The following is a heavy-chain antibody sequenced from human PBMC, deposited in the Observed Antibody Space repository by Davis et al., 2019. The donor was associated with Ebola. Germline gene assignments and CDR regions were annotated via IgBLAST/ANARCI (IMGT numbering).Heavy chain of an antibody. Sequence: AGSLRLSCAASGFTFSNAWMSWVRQAPGKGLEWVGRIKSKTDGWTTDYAAPVKGRFTISRDDSKNTLYLQMNSLKTEDTAVYYCTAYCSGGSYYYDDVAFDIWGQGTMVTVSS. J-gene: IGHJ3*02. CDR2: IKSKTDGWTT. CDR1: GFTFSNAW. D-gene: IGHD2-15*01. CDR3: TAYCSGGSYYYDDVAFDI. V-gene: IGHV3-15*01.